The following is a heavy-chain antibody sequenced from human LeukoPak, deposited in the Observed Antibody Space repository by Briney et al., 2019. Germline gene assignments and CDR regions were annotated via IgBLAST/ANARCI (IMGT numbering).Heavy chain of an antibody. V-gene: IGHV4-4*07. J-gene: IGHJ2*01. CDR3: AIAEVVVVPERYFDL. CDR2: IYTSGST. CDR1: GGSISSYY. D-gene: IGHD3-22*01. Sequence: SETLSLTCTVSGGSISSYYWSWIRQPAGKGLEWIGRIYTSGSTNYNPSLKSRVTMSVDTFKNQFSLKLSSVTAAATAVYYCAIAEVVVVPERYFDLWGGGTRATVSS.